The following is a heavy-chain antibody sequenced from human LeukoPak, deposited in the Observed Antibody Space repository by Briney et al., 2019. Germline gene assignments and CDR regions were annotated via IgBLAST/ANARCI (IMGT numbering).Heavy chain of an antibody. Sequence: PSETLSLTCTVSGGSISSYYWSWIRQPPGKGLEWIGYIYYSGSTNYNLSLKSRVTISVDTSKNQFSLKLSSVTAADTAVYYCARTYGDYSNWFDPWGQGTLVTVSS. CDR2: IYYSGST. CDR1: GGSISSYY. CDR3: ARTYGDYSNWFDP. J-gene: IGHJ5*02. D-gene: IGHD4-17*01. V-gene: IGHV4-59*01.